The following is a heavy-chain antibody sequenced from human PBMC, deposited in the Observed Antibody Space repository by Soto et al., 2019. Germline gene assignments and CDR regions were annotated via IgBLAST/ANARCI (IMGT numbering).Heavy chain of an antibody. J-gene: IGHJ6*03. CDR3: ARVSSTSGYYYYYYYMDV. D-gene: IGHD2-2*01. V-gene: IGHV4-59*01. Sequence: ASETLSLTCTVSGGSISSYYWSWIRQPPGKGLEWIGYIYYSGSTNYNPSLKSRVTISVDTSKNQFSLKLSSVTAADTAVYYCARVSSTSGYYYYYYYMDVWGKGTTVTVSS. CDR2: IYYSGST. CDR1: GGSISSYY.